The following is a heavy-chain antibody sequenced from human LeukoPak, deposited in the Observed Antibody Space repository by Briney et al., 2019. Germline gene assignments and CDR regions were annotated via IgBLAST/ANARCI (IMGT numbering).Heavy chain of an antibody. CDR1: GYTFTTYP. Sequence: ASVKVSCETSGYTFTTYPINWVRQAPGQGLEWMGWITTYNGDTNYAQNLQGRVTMTTDTSTSTVYMELGSLRSDDTAVYYCARGQVYWYFDLWGRGTLVTVSS. V-gene: IGHV1-18*01. CDR2: ITTYNGDT. J-gene: IGHJ2*01. CDR3: ARGQVYWYFDL.